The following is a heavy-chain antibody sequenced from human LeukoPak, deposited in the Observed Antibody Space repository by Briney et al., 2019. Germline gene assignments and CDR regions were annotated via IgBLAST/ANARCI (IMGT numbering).Heavy chain of an antibody. CDR3: ARDGGATAVAGLFDY. D-gene: IGHD6-19*01. CDR2: IWYDGSNK. J-gene: IGHJ4*02. Sequence: GGSLRLSCAASGFTFSSYAMSWVRQAPGKGLEWVAVIWYDGSNKYYADSVKGRFTISRDNSKNTLYLQMNSLRAEDTAVYYCARDGGATAVAGLFDYWGQGTLVTVSS. V-gene: IGHV3-33*08. CDR1: GFTFSSYA.